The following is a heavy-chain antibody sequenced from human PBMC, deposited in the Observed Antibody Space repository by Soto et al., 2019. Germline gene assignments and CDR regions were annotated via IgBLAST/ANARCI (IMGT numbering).Heavy chain of an antibody. V-gene: IGHV3-33*01. J-gene: IGHJ6*02. CDR1: GFTFSSYG. D-gene: IGHD3-22*01. CDR2: IWFDGSKQ. CDR3: ARALYYYDSSGYYPLYYYGMDV. Sequence: VGSLRLSCAVSGFTFSSYGMHWVRQAPGKGLEWVAVIWFDGSKQYYADSVKGRFTISRDNSKNTLYLQMNSLRVEDTAVYYCARALYYYDSSGYYPLYYYGMDVWGQGTTVTVSS.